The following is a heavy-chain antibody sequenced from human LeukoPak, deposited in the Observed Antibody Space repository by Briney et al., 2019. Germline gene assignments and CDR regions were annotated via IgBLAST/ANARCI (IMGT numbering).Heavy chain of an antibody. V-gene: IGHV3-74*01. CDR3: ARGRGLFDP. Sequence: GRSLRLSCAASGFTFTTYWMHWVRQAPGKGLVWVSRINSDGSSTSYADSVKGRFTISRDDAKNTLYLQMSSLRAEDTAVYYCARGRGLFDPWGQGTLVTVSS. CDR2: INSDGSST. CDR1: GFTFTTYW. J-gene: IGHJ5*02. D-gene: IGHD3-10*01.